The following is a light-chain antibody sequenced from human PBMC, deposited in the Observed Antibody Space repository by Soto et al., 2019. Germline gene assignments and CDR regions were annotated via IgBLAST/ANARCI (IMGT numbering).Light chain of an antibody. CDR1: SSDVGRYNL. CDR2: EAN. Sequence: QSALTQPASVSGSPGQSISISCTGTSSDVGRYNLVSWYQQHPGKAPKLLIYEANKRPSGVSNRFSGSKSGNTASLTISGRQAEDEADDYCSSYAGFSTSVIFGGGTKLTVL. V-gene: IGLV2-23*01. J-gene: IGLJ2*01. CDR3: SSYAGFSTSVI.